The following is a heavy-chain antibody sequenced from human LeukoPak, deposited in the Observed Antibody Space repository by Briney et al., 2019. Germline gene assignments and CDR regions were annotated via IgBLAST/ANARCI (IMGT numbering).Heavy chain of an antibody. J-gene: IGHJ4*02. CDR3: ARDFPPDGVYCSGGSCYHDY. Sequence: GGSLRLSCAASGFTVSSNYMSWVRQAPGKGLEWVSVIYSGGSTYYANSVKGRFTISRDNSKNTLYLQMNSLRAEDTAVYYCARDFPPDGVYCSGGSCYHDYWGQGTLVTVSS. D-gene: IGHD2-15*01. CDR1: GFTVSSNY. CDR2: IYSGGST. V-gene: IGHV3-66*01.